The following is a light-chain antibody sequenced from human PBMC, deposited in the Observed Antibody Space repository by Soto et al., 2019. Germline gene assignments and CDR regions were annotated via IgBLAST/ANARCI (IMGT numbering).Light chain of an antibody. CDR2: GAS. V-gene: IGKV3-15*01. Sequence: EILMTQSPATLSVSPGEGLTLSCRASQSISRTLAWYQQRPGQAPRLLIYGASSRATGFPARFSGSGSGTEFTLTISSLQSEDFAVYYCQQYNDWPLTFGGGTKVEFK. CDR1: QSISRT. CDR3: QQYNDWPLT. J-gene: IGKJ4*01.